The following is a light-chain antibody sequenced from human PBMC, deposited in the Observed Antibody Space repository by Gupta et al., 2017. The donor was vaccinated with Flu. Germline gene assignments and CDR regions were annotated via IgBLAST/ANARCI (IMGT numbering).Light chain of an antibody. J-gene: IGLJ2*01. V-gene: IGLV3-25*02. CDR3: QSADSNGVHGDVV. CDR1: ALPKQY. CDR2: KDT. Sequence: SYELTQPPSVSVSPGQTATITCPGDALPKQYAFWYQQRPGQAPVMIICKDTERPSGIPERFSGSTSGTIVTLTISGVQAEDEAVYYCQSADSNGVHGDVVFGGGTNLTVL.